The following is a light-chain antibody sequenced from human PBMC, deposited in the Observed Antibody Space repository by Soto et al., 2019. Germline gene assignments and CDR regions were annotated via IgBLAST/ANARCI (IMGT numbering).Light chain of an antibody. CDR1: QSVSSSY. J-gene: IGKJ1*01. Sequence: EIVLTQSPGTLSLSPGDRATISCRASQSVSSSYLAWYQQKPGQAPRLLIYGASSRATGIPDRFSGSGSGTDFTLTISRLEPEDFAVYYCLQYGSSPWTFGQGTKVEIK. CDR3: LQYGSSPWT. CDR2: GAS. V-gene: IGKV3-20*01.